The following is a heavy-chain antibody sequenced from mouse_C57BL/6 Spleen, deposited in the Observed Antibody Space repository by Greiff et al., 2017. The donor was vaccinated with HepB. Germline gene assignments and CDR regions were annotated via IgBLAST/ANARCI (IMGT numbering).Heavy chain of an antibody. CDR2: INPSNGGT. CDR1: GYTFTSYW. V-gene: IGHV1-53*01. Sequence: VKLQQPGTELVKPGASVKLSCKASGYTFTSYWMHWVKQRPGQGLEWIGNINPSNGGTNYNEKFKSKATLTVDKSSSTAYMQLSSLTSEDSAVYYCARGGYSNYGGFAYWGQGTLVTVSA. J-gene: IGHJ3*01. D-gene: IGHD2-5*01. CDR3: ARGGYSNYGGFAY.